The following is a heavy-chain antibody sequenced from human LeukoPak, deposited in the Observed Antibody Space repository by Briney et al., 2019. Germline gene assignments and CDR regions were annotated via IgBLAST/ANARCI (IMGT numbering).Heavy chain of an antibody. V-gene: IGHV6-1*01. CDR1: GDSLSGNTVT. Sequence: SQTLSLTCAISGDSLSGNTVTWSWIRQSPSRGLEWLGRTYYRCKWYNDYALSVKGRISVNPDTSKNQFSLQLNSVTPEDTAVYYCARGLWPYFDFWGQGTLVTVSS. CDR2: TYYRCKWYN. J-gene: IGHJ4*02. CDR3: ARGLWPYFDF. D-gene: IGHD3-16*01.